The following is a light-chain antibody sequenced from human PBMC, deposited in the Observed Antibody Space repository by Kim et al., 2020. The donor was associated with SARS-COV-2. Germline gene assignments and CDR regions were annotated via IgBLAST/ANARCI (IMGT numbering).Light chain of an antibody. CDR3: QSYDVSLISSV. CDR2: GNS. CDR1: SSNIGAGYD. J-gene: IGLJ2*01. V-gene: IGLV1-40*01. Sequence: QSVLTQPPSVSGAPGQRVTISCTGSSSNIGAGYDVHWYQQLPGTAPKLLIYGNSNRPSGVPDRFSGSKSDTSASLAITGLQAEDEADYYCQSYDVSLISSVFGGGTQLTVL.